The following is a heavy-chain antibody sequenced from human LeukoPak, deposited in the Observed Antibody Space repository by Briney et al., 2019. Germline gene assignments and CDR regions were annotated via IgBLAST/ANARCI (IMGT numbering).Heavy chain of an antibody. J-gene: IGHJ6*03. CDR2: IKQDGSEK. CDR1: GFTFSRHW. CDR3: ARGRDYMDV. V-gene: IGHV3-7*01. Sequence: GGSLRLSCAASGFTFSRHWMSWVRQAPGKGLEWVAIIKQDGSEKFYEDSVKGRFTTSRDNTRNSLHLQMNSLRAEDTAVYYCARGRDYMDVWGKGTTVTVSS.